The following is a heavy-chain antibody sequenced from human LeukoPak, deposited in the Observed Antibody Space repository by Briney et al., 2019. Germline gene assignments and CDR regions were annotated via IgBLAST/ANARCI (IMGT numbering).Heavy chain of an antibody. CDR2: IYYSGST. CDR3: ARQEGGYYGSGSYYPDYYNYMDV. V-gene: IGHV4-39*01. J-gene: IGHJ6*03. D-gene: IGHD3-10*01. CDR1: GGSISSSSYY. Sequence: PSETLSLTCTVSGGSISSSSYYWGWIRQPPGKGLEWIGSIYYSGSTYYNPSLKSRVTISVDTSKNQFSLKLSSVTAADTAVYYCARQEGGYYGSGSYYPDYYNYMDVWGKGTTVTVSS.